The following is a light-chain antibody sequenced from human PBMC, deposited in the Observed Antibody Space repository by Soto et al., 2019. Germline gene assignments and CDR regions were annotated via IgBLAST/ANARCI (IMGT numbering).Light chain of an antibody. CDR1: SSDVGAYNY. J-gene: IGLJ2*01. Sequence: QSALTQPRSVSGSPGQSVTISCTGTSSDVGAYNYVSWYQQHPGKAPKLLIYAVSQRPSGVPDRFSGSKSGNTASLTIAGLQAEDEADYYCCSYAGSYTCDVIIGGGTKLTVL. V-gene: IGLV2-11*01. CDR2: AVS. CDR3: CSYAGSYTCDVI.